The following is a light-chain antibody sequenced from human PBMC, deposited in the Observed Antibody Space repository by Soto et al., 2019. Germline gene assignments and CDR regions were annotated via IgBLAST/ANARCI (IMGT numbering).Light chain of an antibody. Sequence: DIQMTQSPSSLSASVGDRVTITCRASQSISTYLNWYQQKAGLAPKLLIYAASSLQSGVPSRFSGSGSGTDFTLTISSLQPEDFATYYCLQHKSYPRTFGQGTKVEIK. V-gene: IGKV1-39*01. CDR1: QSISTY. CDR3: LQHKSYPRT. CDR2: AAS. J-gene: IGKJ1*01.